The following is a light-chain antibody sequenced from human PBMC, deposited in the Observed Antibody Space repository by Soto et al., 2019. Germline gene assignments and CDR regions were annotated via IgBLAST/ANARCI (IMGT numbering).Light chain of an antibody. CDR2: GAS. V-gene: IGKV3-15*01. Sequence: DIVMTQSPATLSVAPGERVTFSCRASQDVSRKLAWYQHKPGQAPRLLISGASTGATGIPARFSGSGSGTEFTLTISSLQSEDCAIYYCQQYHTWPITFGGGTKVEIK. J-gene: IGKJ4*01. CDR1: QDVSRK. CDR3: QQYHTWPIT.